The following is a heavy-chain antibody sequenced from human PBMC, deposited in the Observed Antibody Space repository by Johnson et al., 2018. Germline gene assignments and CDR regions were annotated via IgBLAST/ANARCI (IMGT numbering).Heavy chain of an antibody. CDR1: GFTFSSYG. V-gene: IGHV3-30*03. Sequence: QVQLVESGGGVVQPGRSLRLSCAASGFTFSSYGMHWVRQAPGKGLEWVAVISYDGSNKYYADSVKGRFTISRDNAKNSLYLQMNRLRAEDTAVYYCARDLRVEYAFDIWGQGTMVTVSS. J-gene: IGHJ3*02. CDR2: ISYDGSNK. CDR3: ARDLRVEYAFDI. D-gene: IGHD3-3*01.